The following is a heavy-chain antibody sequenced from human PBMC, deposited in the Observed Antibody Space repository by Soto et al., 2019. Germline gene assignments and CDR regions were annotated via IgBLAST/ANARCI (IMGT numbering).Heavy chain of an antibody. D-gene: IGHD1-1*01. CDR3: AKSVSNWNDGFFDY. Sequence: QVQLVESGGGVVQPGRSLRLSCAAPGFTFSSYGMHWVRQAPGKGLEWVAVISYDGINKYYADSVKGRFTISRDNSKNTLYLQMTSLRAEDTAVYYCAKSVSNWNDGFFDYWGQGTLVTVSS. CDR2: ISYDGINK. CDR1: GFTFSSYG. J-gene: IGHJ4*02. V-gene: IGHV3-30*18.